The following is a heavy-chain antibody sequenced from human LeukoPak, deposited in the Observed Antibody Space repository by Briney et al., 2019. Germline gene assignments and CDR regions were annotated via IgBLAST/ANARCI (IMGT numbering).Heavy chain of an antibody. CDR3: ARPEGIAAAGTMGL. Sequence: SETLSLTCAVYGGSFSGYYWSWIRQPPGKGLEWIGEINHSGSTNYNPSLKSRVTISVDTSKNQSSLKLSSVTAADTAVYYCARPEGIAAAGTMGLWGQGTLVTVSS. V-gene: IGHV4-34*01. CDR1: GGSFSGYY. CDR2: INHSGST. D-gene: IGHD6-13*01. J-gene: IGHJ4*02.